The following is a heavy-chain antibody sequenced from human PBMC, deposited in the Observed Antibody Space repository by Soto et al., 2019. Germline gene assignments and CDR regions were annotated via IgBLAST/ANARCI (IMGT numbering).Heavy chain of an antibody. D-gene: IGHD4-17*01. CDR1: GYTFTSYD. V-gene: IGHV1-8*01. J-gene: IGHJ6*02. Sequence: QVQLVQSGAEVKNPGASVKVSCKASGYTFTSYDINWVRQATGQGLEWMGWMNPNSGNTGYAQKFQGRVTMTRNTSISTAYMELSSLRSEDTAVYYCARGWYGGYTNDDHYGYPPDVCGQGTTVTVSS. CDR3: ARGWYGGYTNDDHYGYPPDV. CDR2: MNPNSGNT.